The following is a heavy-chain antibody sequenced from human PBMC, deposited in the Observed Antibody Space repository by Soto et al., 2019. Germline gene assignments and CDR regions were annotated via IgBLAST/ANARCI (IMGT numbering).Heavy chain of an antibody. CDR1: GFPFGDSV. Sequence: EXQLVXSGXGLVXPGRSLRLSXTASGFPFGDSVMSWVXXXXXXGLEWVGFIRSKAYHGTTEYAASVKGRFTISRDDSXXXXXLXXXXXXXXXXXXXXXXXXXXXXXXXGQGTLVTVSS. CDR3: XXXXXXXXX. V-gene: IGHV3-49*04. J-gene: IGHJ4*02. CDR2: IRSKAYHGTT.